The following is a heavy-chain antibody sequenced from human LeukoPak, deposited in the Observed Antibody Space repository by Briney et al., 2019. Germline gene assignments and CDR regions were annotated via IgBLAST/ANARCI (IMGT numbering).Heavy chain of an antibody. J-gene: IGHJ4*02. CDR2: ISGSGGST. V-gene: IGHV3-23*01. CDR1: GFTFSSYA. CDR3: AKLLRNSHLIAPFDY. D-gene: IGHD3-16*01. Sequence: GGSLRPSCAASGFTFSSYAMSWVRQAPGKGLEWVSAISGSGGSTYYADSVKGWFTISRDNSKNTLYLQMNSLRAEDTAVYYCAKLLRNSHLIAPFDYWGQGTLVTVSS.